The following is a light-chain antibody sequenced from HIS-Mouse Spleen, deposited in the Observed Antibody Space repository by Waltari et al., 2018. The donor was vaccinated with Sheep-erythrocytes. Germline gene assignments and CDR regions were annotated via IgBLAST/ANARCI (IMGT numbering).Light chain of an antibody. CDR1: SSDVGCYNL. V-gene: IGLV2-23*01. Sequence: QSALTQPASVSGSPGQSITIPCTGTSSDVGCYNLVSWYQQHPGKAPKLMIHEGSKRPSGVSNRFSGSKSGNTASLTISGLQAEDEADYYCCSYAGSSTPWVFGGGTKLTVL. CDR2: EGS. CDR3: CSYAGSSTPWV. J-gene: IGLJ3*02.